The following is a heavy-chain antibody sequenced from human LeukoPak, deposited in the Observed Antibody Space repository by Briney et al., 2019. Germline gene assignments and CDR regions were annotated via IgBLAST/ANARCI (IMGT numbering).Heavy chain of an antibody. CDR3: ARDLRWELNWFDP. Sequence: PSETLSLTCTVSGGSISSSSYYWGWIRQPPGKGLEWIGSIYYSGSTYYNPSLKSRVTISVDTSKNQFSLKLSSVTAADTAVYYCARDLRWELNWFDPWGQGTLVTVSS. V-gene: IGHV4-39*07. CDR2: IYYSGST. CDR1: GGSISSSSYY. J-gene: IGHJ5*02. D-gene: IGHD1-26*01.